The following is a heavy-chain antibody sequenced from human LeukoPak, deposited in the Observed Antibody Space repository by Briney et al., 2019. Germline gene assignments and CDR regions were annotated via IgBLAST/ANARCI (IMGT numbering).Heavy chain of an antibody. Sequence: GGSLRLSCAASGFTFSSYDMHWVRQATGKGLEWVSAIGTAGDTYYPGSVKGRFTISRENAKNSLYLQMNSLRAEDTAVYYCARDGIAARPTNWFDPWGQGTLVTVSS. CDR2: IGTAGDT. D-gene: IGHD6-6*01. CDR1: GFTFSSYD. V-gene: IGHV3-13*01. J-gene: IGHJ5*02. CDR3: ARDGIAARPTNWFDP.